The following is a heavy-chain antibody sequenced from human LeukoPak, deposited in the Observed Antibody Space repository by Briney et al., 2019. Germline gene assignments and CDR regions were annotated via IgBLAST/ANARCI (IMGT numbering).Heavy chain of an antibody. V-gene: IGHV4-39*01. CDR3: ARHLPRGDGNKRGFDY. D-gene: IGHD5-24*01. CDR2: ISFRGGA. CDR1: GRSISIRPYD. J-gene: IGHJ4*02. Sequence: PSETLSLTCTVSGRSISIRPYDWGWIRRPPGKGLEYIGSISFRGGAYYITSLQSRVSISVAASKNQFPLKLGSVTAADAAVYYCARHLPRGDGNKRGFDYWGQGTLVTVSS.